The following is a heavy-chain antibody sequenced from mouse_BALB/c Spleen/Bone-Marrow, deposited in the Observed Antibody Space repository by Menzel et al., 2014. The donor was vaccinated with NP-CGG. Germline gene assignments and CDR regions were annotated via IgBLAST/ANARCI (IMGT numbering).Heavy chain of an antibody. Sequence: LQQSGSELVRPGASVKLSCKASGYTFTSYWMHWVKQRPGQGLEWIGNIYPGSGSTNYDEKFKSKATLTVDTSSSTSYTQLSSLTAEDSAVYYCTPRLRYWGQGTTLTVSS. CDR3: TPRLRY. D-gene: IGHD1-2*01. J-gene: IGHJ2*01. V-gene: IGHV1S22*01. CDR1: GYTFTSYW. CDR2: IYPGSGST.